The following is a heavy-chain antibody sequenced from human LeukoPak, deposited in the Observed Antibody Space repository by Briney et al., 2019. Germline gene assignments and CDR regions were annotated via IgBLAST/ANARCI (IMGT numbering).Heavy chain of an antibody. V-gene: IGHV1-69*05. D-gene: IGHD2-15*01. CDR2: IIPFFATV. CDR3: ADAARGYFDY. Sequence: APVKVSCKASGGTFNNYAITWVRQAPGQGLEWMGGIIPFFATVNYAQRFQGRVTITTDESTSTAYMELSSLRSEDTAVYYCADAARGYFDYWGQGTLVTVSS. J-gene: IGHJ4*02. CDR1: GGTFNNYA.